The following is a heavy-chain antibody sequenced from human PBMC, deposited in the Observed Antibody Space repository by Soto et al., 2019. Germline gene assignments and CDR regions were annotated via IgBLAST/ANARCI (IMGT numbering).Heavy chain of an antibody. CDR1: GFTFSSYG. CDR3: ARDQTDSGGYSDS. CDR2: ISYDGSNE. J-gene: IGHJ4*02. Sequence: PGGSLRLSCAASGFTFSSYGMHWVRQAPGKGLEWVAVISYDGSNEYYADSVKGRFTISRDNSKNTVYLQVSKLRAEDTAVYFCARDQTDSGGYSDSWGQGTLVTVSS. V-gene: IGHV3-30*03. D-gene: IGHD3-22*01.